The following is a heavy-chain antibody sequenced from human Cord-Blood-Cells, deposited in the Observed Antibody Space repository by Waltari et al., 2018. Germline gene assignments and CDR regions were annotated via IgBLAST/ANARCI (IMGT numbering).Heavy chain of an antibody. V-gene: IGHV4-34*01. Sequence: QVQLQQWGAGLLKPSETLSLTCAVYGGSFSGYYWSWIRQPPGKGLEWIGEVNDSGSTNSNPCLKGRVTISADTAKNQFALQRGSVTAADTAVYYCARGPNYSNYWFDPWGQGTLVTVSS. CDR2: VNDSGST. CDR3: ARGPNYSNYWFDP. J-gene: IGHJ5*02. CDR1: GGSFSGYY. D-gene: IGHD4-4*01.